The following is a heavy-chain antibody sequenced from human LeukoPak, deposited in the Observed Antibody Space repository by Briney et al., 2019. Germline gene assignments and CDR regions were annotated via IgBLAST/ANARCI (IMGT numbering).Heavy chain of an antibody. D-gene: IGHD2-2*01. V-gene: IGHV3-11*04. CDR1: GFTFSDYY. Sequence: TGGSLRLSCAASGFTFSDYYMSWIRQAPGKGLEWVSYISSSGSTIYYADSVKGRFTISRDNAKNSLYLQMNSLRAEDTAVYYCRIVPAADPCDYWGQGTLVTVSS. CDR3: RIVPAADPCDY. CDR2: ISSSGSTI. J-gene: IGHJ4*02.